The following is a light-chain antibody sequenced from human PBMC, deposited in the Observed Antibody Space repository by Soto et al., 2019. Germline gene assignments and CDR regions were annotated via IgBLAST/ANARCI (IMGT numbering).Light chain of an antibody. Sequence: QSVLTQPASVSGSPGQSIPISCTGTSSDIGDSNYVSWYQQHPGKAPKLVIYDVSNRPSGVSNRFSGSKSANTASLTISGLQAEDEADYYCSSFRSSSTSYVFGTGTKVTV. CDR1: SSDIGDSNY. V-gene: IGLV2-14*03. CDR2: DVS. J-gene: IGLJ1*01. CDR3: SSFRSSSTSYV.